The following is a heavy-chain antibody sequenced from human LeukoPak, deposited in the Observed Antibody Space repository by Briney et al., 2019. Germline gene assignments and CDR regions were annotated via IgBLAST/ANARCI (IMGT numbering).Heavy chain of an antibody. V-gene: IGHV3-9*03. CDR2: ISWNSGSI. CDR3: AKDIYGGSSFAWNFDY. J-gene: IGHJ4*02. D-gene: IGHD2-15*01. CDR1: GFTFDDYA. Sequence: PGGSLRLSCAASGFTFDDYAMHWARHAPGKGLEWVSDISWNSGSIMYADSVKGRFTISRDNAKNSLYLQMNSLRAEDMALYYCAKDIYGGSSFAWNFDYWGQGTLVTVSS.